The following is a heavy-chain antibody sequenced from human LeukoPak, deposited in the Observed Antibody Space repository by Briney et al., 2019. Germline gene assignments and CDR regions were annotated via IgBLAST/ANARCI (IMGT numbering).Heavy chain of an antibody. CDR2: ISAYNVHT. V-gene: IGHV1-18*01. D-gene: IGHD3-22*01. CDR1: GYIFTDYG. Sequence: ASLKVSSKPSGYIFTDYGISWVRQAPGQGLEWMGWISAYNVHTTSAPNFQARVTMPRDTSTTTVYIDLRSPRSDDPAVHYIPRDLTHRRNYDSSGYQIVPAFWGQGTLVTVSS. J-gene: IGHJ4*02. CDR3: PRDLTHRRNYDSSGYQIVPAF.